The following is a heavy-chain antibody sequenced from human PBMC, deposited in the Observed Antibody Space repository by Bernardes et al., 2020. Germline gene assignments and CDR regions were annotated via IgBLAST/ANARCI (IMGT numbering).Heavy chain of an antibody. CDR2: IYSGGST. D-gene: IGHD3-10*01. CDR1: GFAVSRNY. Sequence: GGSLRLSCAASGFAVSRNYMSWVRQAPGKGLQWVSVIYSGGSTYYADSVKGRFTISRDNSNNTLYLQMNSLRAEDTAVYYCARRYYGSGTYYTQNYYGMDVWGKGTTVTVSS. J-gene: IGHJ6*04. CDR3: ARRYYGSGTYYTQNYYGMDV. V-gene: IGHV3-53*01.